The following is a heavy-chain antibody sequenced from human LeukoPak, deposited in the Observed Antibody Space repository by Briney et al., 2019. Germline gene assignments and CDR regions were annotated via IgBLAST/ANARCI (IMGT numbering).Heavy chain of an antibody. D-gene: IGHD2-2*01. CDR2: IYPGDSDT. V-gene: IGHV5-51*01. CDR3: ARRLKYCSSTSCYVGYFDY. J-gene: IGHJ4*02. Sequence: GESLKISCKGSGYSFTSYWIGWVRQMPGKGLEWMGIIYPGDSDTRYSPSFQGQVTISADKSISTAYLQWSSLKASGTAMYYCARRLKYCSSTSCYVGYFDYWGQGTLVTVSS. CDR1: GYSFTSYW.